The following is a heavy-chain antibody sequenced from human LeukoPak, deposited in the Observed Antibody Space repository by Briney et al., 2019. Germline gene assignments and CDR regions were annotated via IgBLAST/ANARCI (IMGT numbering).Heavy chain of an antibody. CDR1: GFTFSSYA. V-gene: IGHV3-23*01. J-gene: IGHJ4*02. D-gene: IGHD3-22*01. Sequence: GGSLRLSCAASGFTFSSYAMSWVRQAPGKGLEWVSAISGSGGSTYYAVSVKGRFTISRDNSKNTLYLQMNSLRAEDTAVYYCAKDQERITMIVVVTAFDYWGQGTLVTVSS. CDR3: AKDQERITMIVVVTAFDY. CDR2: ISGSGGST.